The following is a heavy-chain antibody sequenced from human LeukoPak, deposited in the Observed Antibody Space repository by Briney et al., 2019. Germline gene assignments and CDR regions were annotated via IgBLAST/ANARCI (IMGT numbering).Heavy chain of an antibody. Sequence: PGRSLRLSCAASGFTFSSYAMHWVRQAPGKGLEWVAVISYDGSNKYYADSVKGRFTISRDNSKNTLYLQMNSLRAEDTAVYYRARDQTDDILTGYYSPGRHYYYGMDVWGKGTTVTVSS. CDR2: ISYDGSNK. J-gene: IGHJ6*04. D-gene: IGHD3-9*01. V-gene: IGHV3-30*04. CDR3: ARDQTDDILTGYYSPGRHYYYGMDV. CDR1: GFTFSSYA.